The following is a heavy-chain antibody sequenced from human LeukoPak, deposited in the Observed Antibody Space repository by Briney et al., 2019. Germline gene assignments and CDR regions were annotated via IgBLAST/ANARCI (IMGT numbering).Heavy chain of an antibody. CDR1: VGTLSIYA. D-gene: IGHD2-2*02. CDR3: ARADLAYCSSTSCYKQGY. J-gene: IGHJ4*02. V-gene: IGHV1-69*13. CDR2: SIPIFGTA. Sequence: SVKVSCKAAVGTLSIYAISWVRQAPGQGLEWMGGSIPIFGTANYAQKFQGRVTITADASTSTASMELSSLTSEDTAVYYCARADLAYCSSTSCYKQGYWGQGTLVTVSS.